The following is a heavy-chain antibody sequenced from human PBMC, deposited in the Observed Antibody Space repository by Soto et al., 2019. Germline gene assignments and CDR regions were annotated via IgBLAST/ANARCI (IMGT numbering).Heavy chain of an antibody. V-gene: IGHV3-30-3*01. CDR1: GFTFSRYS. J-gene: IGHJ4*02. CDR3: SRAPFDSSGYFGY. D-gene: IGHD3-22*01. CDR2: ISYDETNE. Sequence: QVQLVESGGGVVQPGRSLRLSCAASGFTFSRYSMHWVRQAPGKGLEWVAAISYDETNESYADSVQGRFTISRDTSKDTLFLQMSSLRPDDTAVYFCSRAPFDSSGYFGYWGQGALVTVSS.